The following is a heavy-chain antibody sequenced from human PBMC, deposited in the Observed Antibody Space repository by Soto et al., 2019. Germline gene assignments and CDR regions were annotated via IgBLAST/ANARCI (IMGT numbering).Heavy chain of an antibody. Sequence: GGSLRLSCSASGFTFSSYAMHWVRQAPGKGLEYVSAISSNGGSTYYADSVKGRFTISRDNSKNTLYLQMSSLRAEDTAVYYCVKDGVGVITTVDYWGQGTLVTVSS. CDR2: ISSNGGST. CDR1: GFTFSSYA. D-gene: IGHD3-22*01. CDR3: VKDGVGVITTVDY. V-gene: IGHV3-64D*08. J-gene: IGHJ4*02.